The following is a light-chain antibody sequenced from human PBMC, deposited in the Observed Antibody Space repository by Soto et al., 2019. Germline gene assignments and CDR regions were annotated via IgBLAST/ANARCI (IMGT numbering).Light chain of an antibody. CDR3: QQTYSIPRT. CDR1: QSIGNS. Sequence: DIQMTQSPSSLSASVGDRVTIACRASQSIGNSLNWYQQKSGKAPTVVIYVASTIQSGVPSRFSGSGSGTDFTLTIRSLQPEDFATYYCQQTYSIPRTFGQGTTVEMK. CDR2: VAS. J-gene: IGKJ1*01. V-gene: IGKV1-39*01.